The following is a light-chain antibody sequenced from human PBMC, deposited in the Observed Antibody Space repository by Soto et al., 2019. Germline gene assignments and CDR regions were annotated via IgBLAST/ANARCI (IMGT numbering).Light chain of an antibody. CDR1: QSVSSSY. V-gene: IGKV3-20*01. CDR3: QQYGSSPPTWT. Sequence: EIVMKKSPATLSVSTGERATLSCRASQSVSSSYLAWYQQKPGQAPRLLIYGASSRATGIPDRFSGSGSGTDFTLTISRLEPEDFAVYYCQQYGSSPPTWTFGQVTKVDI. J-gene: IGKJ1*01. CDR2: GAS.